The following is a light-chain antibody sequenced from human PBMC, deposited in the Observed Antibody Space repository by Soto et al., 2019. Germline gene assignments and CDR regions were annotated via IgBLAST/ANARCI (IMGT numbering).Light chain of an antibody. CDR2: AAS. Sequence: VIWMTQSPSLLSASTGDRVSITCRVSQDISSYLAWYQQKPGKAPELLIYAASILQSGVPSRFSGSGSGTRFTLTITCLQSEDFATYYCQQYYTFPRTFGQGTEVEIK. CDR1: QDISSY. CDR3: QQYYTFPRT. V-gene: IGKV1D-8*01. J-gene: IGKJ1*01.